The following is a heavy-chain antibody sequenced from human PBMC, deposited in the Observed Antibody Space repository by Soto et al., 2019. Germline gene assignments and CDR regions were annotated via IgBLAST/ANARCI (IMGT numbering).Heavy chain of an antibody. Sequence: ASVKVSCKASGYTFTSYGISLVRQAPGQGLEWMGWISAYNGNTNYAQKLQGRVTMTTDTSTSTAYMELRSLRSDDTAVYYCAREDTAMVKYYYYGMDVWGQGTTVTVSS. CDR1: GYTFTSYG. CDR2: ISAYNGNT. V-gene: IGHV1-18*01. J-gene: IGHJ6*02. D-gene: IGHD5-18*01. CDR3: AREDTAMVKYYYYGMDV.